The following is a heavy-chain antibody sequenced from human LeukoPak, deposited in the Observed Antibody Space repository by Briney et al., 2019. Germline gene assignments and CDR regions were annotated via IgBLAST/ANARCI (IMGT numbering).Heavy chain of an antibody. Sequence: GGSLRLSCVVSGITFSNYWMHWVRQDPGRGLLWVSRINTQGTYTNYADSVKGRFTISRDNSKNTLYLQMNSLRAEDTAVYYCASDSSGWFRTPQGFDYWGQGTLVTVSS. CDR3: ASDSSGWFRTPQGFDY. V-gene: IGHV3-74*01. J-gene: IGHJ4*02. D-gene: IGHD6-19*01. CDR1: GITFSNYW. CDR2: INTQGTYT.